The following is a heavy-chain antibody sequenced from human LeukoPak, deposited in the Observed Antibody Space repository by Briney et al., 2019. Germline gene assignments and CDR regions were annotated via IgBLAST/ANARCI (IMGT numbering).Heavy chain of an antibody. Sequence: ETLSLTCAVSGGSISSGGYSWSWVRQAPGKGLEWVSAISGSGGSTYYADSVKGRSTISRDNSKNTLYLRMNSLRAEDTAVYYCANGNGYSRFDYWGQGTLVTVSS. CDR1: GGSISSGGYS. J-gene: IGHJ4*02. V-gene: IGHV3-23*01. CDR2: ISGSGGST. CDR3: ANGNGYSRFDY. D-gene: IGHD5-24*01.